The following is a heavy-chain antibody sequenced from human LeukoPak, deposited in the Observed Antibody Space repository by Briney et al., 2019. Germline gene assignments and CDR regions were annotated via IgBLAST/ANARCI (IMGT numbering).Heavy chain of an antibody. CDR1: GGTFSIYA. J-gene: IGHJ4*02. D-gene: IGHD3-22*01. Sequence: SVKVSCKASGGTFSIYAISWVRQAPGQGLEWMGRIIPIFGIANYAQKFQGRVTITADKSTSTAYMELSSLRSEDTAVYYCARGREEDSSGSYYGLDYWGQGTLVTVSS. V-gene: IGHV1-69*04. CDR3: ARGREEDSSGSYYGLDY. CDR2: IIPIFGIA.